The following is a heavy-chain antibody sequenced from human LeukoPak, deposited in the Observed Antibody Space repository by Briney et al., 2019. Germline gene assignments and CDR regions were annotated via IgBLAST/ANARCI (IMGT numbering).Heavy chain of an antibody. J-gene: IGHJ4*02. CDR2: IYSGGST. D-gene: IGHD2-15*01. Sequence: GGSLRLSCAASGFTVSSNYMSWVRQAPGKGLEWVSVIYSGGSTYYADSVKGRFTISRDNSKNTLYLQMNSLRAEDTAVYYCARAGGGGSYYYDYWGQGTLVTVSS. V-gene: IGHV3-53*01. CDR1: GFTVSSNY. CDR3: ARAGGGGSYYYDY.